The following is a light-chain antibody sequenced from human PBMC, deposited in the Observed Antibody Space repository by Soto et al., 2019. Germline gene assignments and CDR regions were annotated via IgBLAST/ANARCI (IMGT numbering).Light chain of an antibody. J-gene: IGKJ4*01. CDR2: GAS. CDR3: QQYGT. CDR1: QSVSSSY. Sequence: EIVLTQSPGTLSLSPGERATLSCRASQSVSSSYLAWYQQKPGQAPRLLIYGASRRATGIPDRFSGSGSGTDFTLTISRLEPEDFAVYYCQQYGTFGGGTKVEIK. V-gene: IGKV3-20*01.